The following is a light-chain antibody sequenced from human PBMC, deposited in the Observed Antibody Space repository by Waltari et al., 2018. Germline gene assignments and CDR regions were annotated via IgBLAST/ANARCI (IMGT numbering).Light chain of an antibody. Sequence: EIVMTQSPVTLSLHPGERAILSGRASQSVNRHLAWYQQKPGQAPRLLIYGASTRATGIPGRFSGSGSGTDFTLTISGLQSEDFAVYYCQQYDNLKTFGQGTKVEVK. CDR2: GAS. CDR1: QSVNRH. CDR3: QQYDNLKT. J-gene: IGKJ1*01. V-gene: IGKV3-15*01.